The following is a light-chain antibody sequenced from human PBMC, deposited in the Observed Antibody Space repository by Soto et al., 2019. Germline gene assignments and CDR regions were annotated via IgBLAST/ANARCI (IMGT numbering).Light chain of an antibody. CDR3: HQYNNLWT. V-gene: IGKV3-15*01. J-gene: IGKJ1*01. CDR2: GAS. CDR1: QSVSSR. Sequence: EIVMTQSPATLSVSPGERVTLSCRASQSVSSRLAWYQQKPGQSPRLLIHGASTRAPGIPARFSGSGSGTEFTLTISSLQSEDFGVYYCHQYNNLWTFGQGTKVEIK.